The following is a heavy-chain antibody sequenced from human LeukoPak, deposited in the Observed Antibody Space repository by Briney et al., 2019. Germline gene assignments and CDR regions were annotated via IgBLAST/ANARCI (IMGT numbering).Heavy chain of an antibody. J-gene: IGHJ3*02. CDR1: GFTVSSNY. D-gene: IGHD6-19*01. V-gene: IGHV3-53*01. CDR3: ARVGLAVAGSSGAFDI. Sequence: GGSLRLSCAASGFTVSSNYMSWVRQAPGKGLEWVSVIYSGGSTYYPDSVKGRFTISRDNSKNTLFLQVNSLKAEDTAVYYCARVGLAVAGSSGAFDIWGQGTMVTVSS. CDR2: IYSGGST.